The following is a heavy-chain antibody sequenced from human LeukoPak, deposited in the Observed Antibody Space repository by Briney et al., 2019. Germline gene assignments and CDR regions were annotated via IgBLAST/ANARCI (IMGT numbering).Heavy chain of an antibody. CDR2: IDIDGTGT. CDR3: GTVFDH. V-gene: IGHV3-74*01. Sequence: GSLRLSCAASGFTFTNYWMHWVRQAPGKGLVWVSRIDIDGTGTSYADSVKGRFTISRDNAKNTVSLQMNSLKAEDTAVYYCGTVFDHWGPGILVTVSS. J-gene: IGHJ4*02. CDR1: GFTFTNYW.